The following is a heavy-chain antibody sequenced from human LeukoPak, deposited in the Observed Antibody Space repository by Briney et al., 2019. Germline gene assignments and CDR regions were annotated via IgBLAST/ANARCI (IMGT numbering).Heavy chain of an antibody. CDR2: INHSGST. D-gene: IGHD6-19*01. J-gene: IGHJ4*02. Sequence: TSETLSLTCAVYGGSFSGYYWSWIRQPPGKGLEGIGEINHSGSTNYNPSLKSRVTISVDTSKNQFSLKLSSMTAADTAVYYCARVAFRQWLVQGIDYWGQGTLVTVSS. CDR3: ARVAFRQWLVQGIDY. V-gene: IGHV4-34*01. CDR1: GGSFSGYY.